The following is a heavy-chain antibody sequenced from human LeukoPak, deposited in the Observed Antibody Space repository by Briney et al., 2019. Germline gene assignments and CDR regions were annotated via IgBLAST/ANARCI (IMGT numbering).Heavy chain of an antibody. CDR3: ANLRLEG. Sequence: GGSLRLSCAASGFAFSTYWMTWVRQAPGKGLEWVANIKQDGSEKYYVDSVKGRFTISRDNAKNPLYLRMNSLRVEDTAVYFCANLRLEGWGQGTLVTVSS. CDR2: IKQDGSEK. CDR1: GFAFSTYW. D-gene: IGHD3-16*01. J-gene: IGHJ4*02. V-gene: IGHV3-7*01.